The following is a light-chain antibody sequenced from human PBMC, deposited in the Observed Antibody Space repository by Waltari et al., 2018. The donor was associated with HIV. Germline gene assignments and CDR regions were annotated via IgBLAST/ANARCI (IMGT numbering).Light chain of an antibody. CDR2: EVS. CDR3: CSYAGSSTLV. CDR1: SRDVGSYNL. V-gene: IGLV2-23*02. J-gene: IGLJ2*01. Sequence: QSALTQPASVSGSPGQSITISCPGTSRDVGSYNLVTWYQQHPGKAPKLMIYEVSKRPSGVANRFSGSKSGNTASLTISGLQAEDEAYYYCCSYAGSSTLVFGGGTKLTVL.